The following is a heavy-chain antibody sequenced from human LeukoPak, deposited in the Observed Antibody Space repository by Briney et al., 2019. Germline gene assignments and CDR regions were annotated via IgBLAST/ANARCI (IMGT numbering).Heavy chain of an antibody. CDR1: GFTFSSYA. D-gene: IGHD3-22*01. V-gene: IGHV3-23*01. Sequence: GGSLRLSCAASGFTFSSYAMSWVRQAPGKGLEWVSAISGSGGSTYYADSVKDRFTISRDNSKNTLYLQMNSLRAEDTAVYYCATRRSYYYDSSGYYPLDYWGQGTLVTVSS. CDR2: ISGSGGST. J-gene: IGHJ4*02. CDR3: ATRRSYYYDSSGYYPLDY.